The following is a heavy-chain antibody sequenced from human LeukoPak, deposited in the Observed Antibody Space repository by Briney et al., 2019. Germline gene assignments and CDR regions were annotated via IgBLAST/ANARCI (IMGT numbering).Heavy chain of an antibody. V-gene: IGHV3-53*04. CDR3: ARGIIYLDY. CDR2: IYGDGTT. CDR1: GFNVSSNY. D-gene: IGHD3-10*01. Sequence: PGGSLRLSCEASGFNVSSNYMTWVRQAPGKGLEWVSLIYGDGTTDYADSVKGRFHISRHNSKNTLYLQMNSLRAEDKAVYYCARGIIYLDYWGQGTLVTVSS. J-gene: IGHJ4*02.